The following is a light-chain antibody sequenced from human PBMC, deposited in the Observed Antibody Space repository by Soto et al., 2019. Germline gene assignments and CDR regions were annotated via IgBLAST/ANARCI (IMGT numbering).Light chain of an antibody. CDR2: GNT. J-gene: IGLJ1*01. Sequence: VLAQPPSVSGAPGQRVTISCTGSSSNIGANSDVHWYQQLTGAAPKLLIYGNTNRPSGVSDRFSASKSGTSASLAITGLQAEDEADYYCQSYDNSLSGFYVFGTGTKVTVL. CDR3: QSYDNSLSGFYV. V-gene: IGLV1-40*01. CDR1: SSNIGANSD.